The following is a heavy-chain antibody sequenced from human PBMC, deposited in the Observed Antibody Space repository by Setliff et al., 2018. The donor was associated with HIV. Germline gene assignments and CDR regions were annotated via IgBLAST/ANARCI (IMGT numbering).Heavy chain of an antibody. CDR1: GGSISSHY. CDR2: ISYTGNT. CDR3: ARFKPPKSNVDTAVDC. J-gene: IGHJ4*02. D-gene: IGHD5-18*01. Sequence: SETLSLTCSVAGGSISSHYWSWIRQRPGKGLEWIGYISYTGNTYSNPSLKSRLIISVDTSKNQFSLKLTSVTAADTAVYYCARFKPPKSNVDTAVDCWGQG. V-gene: IGHV4-59*06.